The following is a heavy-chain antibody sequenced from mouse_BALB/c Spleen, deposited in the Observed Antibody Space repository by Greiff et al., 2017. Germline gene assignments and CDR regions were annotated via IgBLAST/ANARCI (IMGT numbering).Heavy chain of an antibody. CDR2: IYPGDGDT. J-gene: IGHJ3*01. V-gene: IGHV1-80*01. CDR3: AREITTGFAY. D-gene: IGHD2-4*01. CDR1: GYAFSSYW. Sequence: QVQLKESGAELVRPGSSVKISCKASGYAFSSYWMNWVKQRPGQGLEWIGQIYPGDGDTNYNGKFKGKATLTADKSSSTAYMQLSSLTSEDSAVYFCAREITTGFAYWGQGTLVTVSA.